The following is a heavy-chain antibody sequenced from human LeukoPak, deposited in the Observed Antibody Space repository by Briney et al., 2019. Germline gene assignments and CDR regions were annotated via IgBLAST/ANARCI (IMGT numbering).Heavy chain of an antibody. V-gene: IGHV3-53*01. CDR2: IYSGGST. D-gene: IGHD3-22*01. J-gene: IGHJ4*02. Sequence: GGSLRLSCAASGFTLSSNYMSWVRQAPGKGLEWVSVIYSGGSTYYADSVKGRFTISRDNSKNTLYLQMNSLRAEDTAVYYCARPYDSSGYYYYWGQGTLVTVSS. CDR3: ARPYDSSGYYYY. CDR1: GFTLSSNY.